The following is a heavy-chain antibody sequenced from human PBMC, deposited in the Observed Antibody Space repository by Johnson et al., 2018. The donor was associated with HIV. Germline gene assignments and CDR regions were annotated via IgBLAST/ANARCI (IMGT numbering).Heavy chain of an antibody. D-gene: IGHD3-16*01. J-gene: IGHJ3*02. CDR1: GFTFSSYD. V-gene: IGHV3-13*01. Sequence: VQLVESGGGLVQPGGSLRLSCAASGFTFSSYDMHWVRQATGKGLEWVSAIGTAGDTYYPGSVKGGFTISRENAKNSLYLQMNSLRAGDTAVYYCVKDQNYGSSLLFFDIWGQGTVVTVSS. CDR3: VKDQNYGSSLLFFDI. CDR2: IGTAGDT.